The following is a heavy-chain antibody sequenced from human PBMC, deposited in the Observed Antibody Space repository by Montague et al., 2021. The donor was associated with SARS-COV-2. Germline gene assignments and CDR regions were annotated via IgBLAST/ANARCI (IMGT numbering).Heavy chain of an antibody. V-gene: IGHV3-30-3*01. Sequence: SLRLSCAASGFTFSTHAIHWVRQAPGKGLESVAVISYDGNNKYYADSVKGRFSVSRDNAKNTLHLQMNSLRAEDTALYFCARGSSRFGDYTFHFDFWGQGTLVTGS. CDR2: ISYDGNNK. CDR1: GFTFSTHA. CDR3: ARGSSRFGDYTFHFDF. D-gene: IGHD4-17*01. J-gene: IGHJ4*02.